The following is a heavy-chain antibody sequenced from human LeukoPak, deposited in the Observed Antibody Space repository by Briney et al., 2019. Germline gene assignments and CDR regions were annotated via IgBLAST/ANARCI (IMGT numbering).Heavy chain of an antibody. CDR3: AKDISPLLSYGMDV. J-gene: IGHJ6*02. Sequence: ISWNSGSIGYADSVKGRFTISRDNAKNSLYLQMNSLRAEDTALYYCAKDISPLLSYGMDVWGQGTTVTVSS. V-gene: IGHV3-9*01. CDR2: ISWNSGSI. D-gene: IGHD2-2*01.